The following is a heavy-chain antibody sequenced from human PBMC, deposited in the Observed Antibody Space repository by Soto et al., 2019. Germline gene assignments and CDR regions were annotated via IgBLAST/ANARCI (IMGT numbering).Heavy chain of an antibody. CDR3: SRGGGVGVAGSAAFDM. CDR2: INPATGAA. J-gene: IGHJ3*02. Sequence: QLHLVQSGAVVKKPGASVTVSCSASGYPVTAYYMHWVRQAPGRGLEWMGGINPATGAAKYTQTFQGGVTMTRDTSTSTVVMELSGLTSEDTAVFYCSRGGGVGVAGSAAFDMWGQGTLVTVSS. D-gene: IGHD3-3*01. CDR1: GYPVTAYY. V-gene: IGHV1-2*02.